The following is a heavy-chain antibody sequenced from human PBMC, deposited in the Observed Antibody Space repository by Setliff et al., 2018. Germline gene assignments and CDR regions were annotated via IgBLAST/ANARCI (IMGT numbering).Heavy chain of an antibody. D-gene: IGHD3-10*01. Sequence: SVKVSCKASGGTFSSYAISWVRQAPGQGLEWMGGIIPILGIANYAQKFQGRVTITADESTSTAYMELSSLRSEDTAVYYCAVDGSGSYYYSDYYYGMDVWGQGTTVTVSS. J-gene: IGHJ6*02. CDR3: AVDGSGSYYYSDYYYGMDV. CDR1: GGTFSSYA. V-gene: IGHV1-69*10. CDR2: IIPILGIA.